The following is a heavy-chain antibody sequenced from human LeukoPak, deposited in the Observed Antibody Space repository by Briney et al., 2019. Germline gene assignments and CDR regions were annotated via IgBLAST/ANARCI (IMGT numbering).Heavy chain of an antibody. CDR1: GYTFTGYY. J-gene: IGHJ4*02. D-gene: IGHD6-13*01. CDR3: ARGFGHSSSCFDY. Sequence: ASVKVSCKAPGYTFTGYYMHWVRQAPGQGLEWMGWINPNSGGTNYAQKFQGRVTMTRDTSISTAYMELSRLRSDDTAVYYCARGFGHSSSCFDYWGQGTLVTVSS. CDR2: INPNSGGT. V-gene: IGHV1-2*02.